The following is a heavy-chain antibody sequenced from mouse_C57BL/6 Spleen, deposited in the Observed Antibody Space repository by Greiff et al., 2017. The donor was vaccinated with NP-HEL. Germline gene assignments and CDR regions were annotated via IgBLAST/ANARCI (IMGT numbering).Heavy chain of an antibody. D-gene: IGHD4-1*01. CDR3: ARSGTGPWFAY. V-gene: IGHV1-59*01. CDR2: IDPSDSYT. Sequence: QVHVKQSGAELVRPGTSVKLSCKASGYTFTSYWMHWVKQRPGQGLEWIGVIDPSDSYTNYNQKFKGKATLTVDTSSSTAYMQLSSLTSEDSAVYYCARSGTGPWFAYWGQGTLVTVSA. J-gene: IGHJ3*01. CDR1: GYTFTSYW.